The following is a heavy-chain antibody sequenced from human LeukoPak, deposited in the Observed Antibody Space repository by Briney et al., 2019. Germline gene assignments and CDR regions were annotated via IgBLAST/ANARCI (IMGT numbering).Heavy chain of an antibody. CDR1: GFTFSNAW. D-gene: IGHD3-3*01. J-gene: IGHJ4*02. CDR3: TTIRTPDYDFWSGYYTGGYYFDY. V-gene: IGHV3-15*01. CDR2: IKSKTDGGTT. Sequence: PGGSLRLSCAASGFTFSNAWMSWVRQAPGKGLEWVGRIKSKTDGGTTDYAAPVKGRFTISRDDSKNTLYLQMNSLKTEDTAVYYCTTIRTPDYDFWSGYYTGGYYFDYWGQGTLVTVSS.